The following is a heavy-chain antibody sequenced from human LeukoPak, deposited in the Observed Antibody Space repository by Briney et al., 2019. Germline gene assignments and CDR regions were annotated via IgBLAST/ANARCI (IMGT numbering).Heavy chain of an antibody. CDR1: GYSFISYD. J-gene: IGHJ4*02. CDR2: MNPNSGNT. D-gene: IGHD3-3*01. CDR3: AREAIFGVLYD. V-gene: IGHV1-8*03. Sequence: AASVKVSCKASGYSFISYDINWVRQATGQGLEWMGWMNPNSGNTAYAQKFQGRATITRDTSISTVYMELSSLKSEDTAVYYCAREAIFGVLYDWGQGSLVTVSS.